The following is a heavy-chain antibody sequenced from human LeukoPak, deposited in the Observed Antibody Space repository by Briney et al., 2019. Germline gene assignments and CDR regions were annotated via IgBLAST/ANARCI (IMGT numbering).Heavy chain of an antibody. D-gene: IGHD1-26*01. CDR1: GFTFSSYS. J-gene: IGHJ4*02. V-gene: IGHV3-21*01. CDR3: ARAGDRQWKLIQDFDY. Sequence: PGGSLRLSCAASGFTFSSYSMNWVRQAPGKGLELVSSISTSSVYIYYGDSLKGRFTISRDNAKNSLYLQMDSLRVEDTAVYYCARAGDRQWKLIQDFDYWGQGTLVTVSS. CDR2: ISTSSVYI.